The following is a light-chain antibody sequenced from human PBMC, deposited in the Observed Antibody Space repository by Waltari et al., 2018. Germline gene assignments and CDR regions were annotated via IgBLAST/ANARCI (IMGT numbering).Light chain of an antibody. CDR2: DAS. CDR1: QSVSRY. Sequence: EIVLTQSPATLSLSPGERATLSYRASQSVSRYLAWYQQKPGQAPRLLIHDASNRATGIPARFSGSGSGTDFTLTISSLEPEDFAVYYCQQRSNFGPGTKVDIK. V-gene: IGKV3-11*01. CDR3: QQRSN. J-gene: IGKJ3*01.